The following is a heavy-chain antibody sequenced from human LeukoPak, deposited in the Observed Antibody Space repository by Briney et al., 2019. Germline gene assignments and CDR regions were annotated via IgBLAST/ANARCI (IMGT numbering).Heavy chain of an antibody. V-gene: IGHV1-46*01. CDR2: INPSGGST. D-gene: IGHD3-10*01. CDR3: ARDRSGFGELLTPGYFDY. J-gene: IGHJ4*02. Sequence: ASVKVSCMASGYTFTSYYMHWVRQAPGQGLEWMGIINPSGGSTSYAQKFQGRVTMTRDTSTSTVYMELSSLRSEDTAVYYCARDRSGFGELLTPGYFDYWGQGTLVTVSS. CDR1: GYTFTSYY.